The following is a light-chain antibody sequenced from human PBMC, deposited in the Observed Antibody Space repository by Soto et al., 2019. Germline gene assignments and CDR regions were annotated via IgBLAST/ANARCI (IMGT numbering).Light chain of an antibody. CDR2: DVS. J-gene: IGKJ1*01. Sequence: DIQMTQSPSTLSASVGDRVTITCRASQSISTWLAWYQKKPGKAPKLLIYDVSSLESGVPSRFSGSGSGTEFALTVSSLQPDDFATYYCQQYDSYTFGQGTKVDIK. CDR1: QSISTW. CDR3: QQYDSYT. V-gene: IGKV1-5*01.